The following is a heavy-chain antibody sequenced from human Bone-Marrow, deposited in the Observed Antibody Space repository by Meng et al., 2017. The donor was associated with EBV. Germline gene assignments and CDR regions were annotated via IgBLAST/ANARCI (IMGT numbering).Heavy chain of an antibody. CDR3: ARGNAYNVPSFDY. V-gene: IGHV4-4*02. D-gene: IGHD5-24*01. J-gene: IGHJ4*02. CDR1: GASIRGYKW. Sequence: VHMQEWGPGLVKPSGTLSRTCVVSGASIRGYKWLSWVRQPPGKGLEWIGEIWHGGNTNYNPSLKSRVTISVDKSGNQFSLNLNSVTAADTAVYYCARGNAYNVPSFDYWGQGTLVTVSS. CDR2: IWHGGNT.